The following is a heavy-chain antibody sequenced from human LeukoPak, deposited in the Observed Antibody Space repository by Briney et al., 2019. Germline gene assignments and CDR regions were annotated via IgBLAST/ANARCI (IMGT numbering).Heavy chain of an antibody. D-gene: IGHD6-13*01. CDR2: ISGSGGNT. J-gene: IGHJ4*02. V-gene: IGHV3-23*01. CDR3: AKNRGDSSSWYFDY. CDR1: GFSFSIYG. Sequence: GGSLRLSCAASGFSFSIYGMSWVRQTPGKGLEWVSGISGSGGNTYYTDSVKGRFTISRDNTKNTLYLQMNSLRAEDTAVYYCAKNRGDSSSWYFDYWGQGTLVTVSS.